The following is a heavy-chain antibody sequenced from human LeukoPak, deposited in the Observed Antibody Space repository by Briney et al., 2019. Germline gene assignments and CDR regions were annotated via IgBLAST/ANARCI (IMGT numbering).Heavy chain of an antibody. Sequence: SETLSLTCTVSGGSIISGDYYCSWIRQPPGKGLEWIGYIYYSGSTYYNPSLKSRVTISVDTSKNQFSLKMSSVTAADTAVYYCAGAYCGGDCYNPYFQHWGQGTLVSVSS. D-gene: IGHD2-21*01. CDR3: AGAYCGGDCYNPYFQH. V-gene: IGHV4-30-4*08. CDR1: GGSIISGDYY. J-gene: IGHJ1*01. CDR2: IYYSGST.